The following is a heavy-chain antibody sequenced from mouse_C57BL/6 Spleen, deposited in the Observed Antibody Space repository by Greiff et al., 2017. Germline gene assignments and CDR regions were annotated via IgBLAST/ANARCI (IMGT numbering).Heavy chain of an antibody. D-gene: IGHD3-2*02. CDR1: GYTFTSYW. CDR3: ARCTAQATGWFAD. Sequence: QVQLQQPGAELVMPGASVKLSCKASGYTFTSYWMHWVKQRPGQGLEWIGEIDPSDSYTNYNQKFKGKSTLTVDKSSTTAYMRLSSLTSEDSAVYYCARCTAQATGWFADWGQGTLVTVSA. J-gene: IGHJ3*01. CDR2: IDPSDSYT. V-gene: IGHV1-69*01.